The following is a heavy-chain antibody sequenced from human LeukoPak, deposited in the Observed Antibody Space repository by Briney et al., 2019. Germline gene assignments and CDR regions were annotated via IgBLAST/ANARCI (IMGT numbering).Heavy chain of an antibody. CDR3: ARTYYDILTGYNPYFDY. J-gene: IGHJ4*02. Sequence: GGTLRLSCAASGFTFSSYGMSWVRQAPGKGLEWVSAISGSGGSTYYADSVKGRFTISRDNAKNSLYLQMISLRAEDTAVYYCARTYYDILTGYNPYFDYWGQGTLVTVSS. D-gene: IGHD3-9*01. CDR1: GFTFSSYG. CDR2: ISGSGGST. V-gene: IGHV3-23*01.